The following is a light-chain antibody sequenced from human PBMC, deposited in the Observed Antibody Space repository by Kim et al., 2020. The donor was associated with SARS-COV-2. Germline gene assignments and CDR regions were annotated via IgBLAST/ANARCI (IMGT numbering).Light chain of an antibody. CDR2: QTA. CDR3: QAWDDTSAV. V-gene: IGLV3-1*01. Sequence: YELTQPPSVSLSPGQTASIACSGDKLGTKFVHWYQQKSGQSPALVIYQTARRPSGTPERFSGSLSGNTATLTIRGTQAMDEADYFCQAWDDTSAVFGGG. J-gene: IGLJ3*02. CDR1: KLGTKF.